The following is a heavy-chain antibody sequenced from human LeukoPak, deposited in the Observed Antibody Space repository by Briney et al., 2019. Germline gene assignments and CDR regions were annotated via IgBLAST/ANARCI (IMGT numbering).Heavy chain of an antibody. D-gene: IGHD2-2*03. J-gene: IGHJ4*02. V-gene: IGHV3-53*01. CDR1: GFTVSSNY. Sequence: GGSLRLSCAASGFTVSSNYMSWVRQAPGKGLEWVSVIYSGGSTYYADSVKGRFTISRHNSKNTLYLQMNSLRAEDTAVYYCASGGMGIVVVPAATQFDYWGQGTLVTVSS. CDR3: ASGGMGIVVVPAATQFDY. CDR2: IYSGGST.